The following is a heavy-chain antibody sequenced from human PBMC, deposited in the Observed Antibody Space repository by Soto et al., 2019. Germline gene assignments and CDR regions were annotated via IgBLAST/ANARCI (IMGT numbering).Heavy chain of an antibody. D-gene: IGHD3-22*01. V-gene: IGHV4-39*01. CDR1: GGSISSSSDY. Sequence: SETLSLTCTVSGGSISSSSDYWVWIRQPPGKGLEWIGSIYYSGSTYYNPSLKSRVTMSVDTSKNQISLRLSSVTAADTAVYYCASPYYDYRGHYYLDAFNIWGQGTMVTVSS. J-gene: IGHJ3*02. CDR2: IYYSGST. CDR3: ASPYYDYRGHYYLDAFNI.